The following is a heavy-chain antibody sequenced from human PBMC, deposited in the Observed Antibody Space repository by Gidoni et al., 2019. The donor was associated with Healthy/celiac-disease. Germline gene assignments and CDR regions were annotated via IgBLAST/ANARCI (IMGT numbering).Heavy chain of an antibody. D-gene: IGHD2-2*01. CDR3: TTSRYCSSTSCRKYYYYGMDV. CDR1: GFTFSGSA. Sequence: VQLVESGGGVFQPGGSLKLSCAASGFTFSGSAMKWVRPASGNGPAWVGHIRSTATSYATSYAASVKCRCTISRDDSKNTAYLQMNSLQTEDTAVYYCTTSRYCSSTSCRKYYYYGMDVWGQGTTVTVSS. CDR2: IRSTATSYAT. J-gene: IGHJ6*02. V-gene: IGHV3-73*02.